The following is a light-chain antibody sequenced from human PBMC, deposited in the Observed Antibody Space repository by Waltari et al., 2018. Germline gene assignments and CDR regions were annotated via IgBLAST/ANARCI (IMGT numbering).Light chain of an antibody. V-gene: IGKV1-39*01. CDR2: ATS. J-gene: IGKJ4*01. CDR3: QQSYRTPPLT. CDR1: QRISGY. Sequence: CRASQRISGYLKWYQQKPGKAPKVLIYATSSLQSGVTSRFSGSGSGTDFTLTISSLQPEDFATYYCQQSYRTPPLTFGGGTKVEIK.